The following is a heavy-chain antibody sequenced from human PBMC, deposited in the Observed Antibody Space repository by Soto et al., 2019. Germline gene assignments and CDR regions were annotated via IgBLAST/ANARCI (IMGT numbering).Heavy chain of an antibody. Sequence: ASVKVSCKASGYTCTTYGSSWVRQAPGQGLEWMGWISPYNGTTKYAEKFQGEMTMTTDTATSTAYMDLRSLRSDDTAVYYCARDGERDTGLNFYYYLHGMDAWGQGTRVTV. D-gene: IGHD1-1*01. V-gene: IGHV1-18*04. CDR3: ARDGERDTGLNFYYYLHGMDA. J-gene: IGHJ6*02. CDR2: ISPYNGTT. CDR1: GYTCTTYG.